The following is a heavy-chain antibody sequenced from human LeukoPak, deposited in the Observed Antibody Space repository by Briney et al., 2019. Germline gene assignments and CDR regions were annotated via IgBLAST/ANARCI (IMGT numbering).Heavy chain of an antibody. CDR3: ARGITMVRGVPDFDY. V-gene: IGHV4-34*01. CDR2: INHSGST. D-gene: IGHD3-10*01. J-gene: IGHJ4*02. Sequence: SETLSLTCAVYGGSFSGYYWSWIRQPPGKGLEWIGEINHSGSTNYNPSLKSRVTISVDTSKNQFSLKLSSVTAADTAEYYCARGITMVRGVPDFDYWGQGTLVTVSS. CDR1: GGSFSGYY.